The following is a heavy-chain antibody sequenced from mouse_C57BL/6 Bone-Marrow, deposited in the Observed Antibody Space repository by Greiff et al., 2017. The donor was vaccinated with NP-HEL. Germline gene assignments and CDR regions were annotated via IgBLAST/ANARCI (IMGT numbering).Heavy chain of an antibody. J-gene: IGHJ3*01. CDR3: ARAGLAY. CDR2: ISSGSSTI. Sequence: DVMLVESGGGLVKPGGSLKLSCAASGFTFSDYGMHWVRQAPEKGLEWVAYISSGSSTIYYADTVKGRFTISRDNAKSTLFLQMTSLRSEDTAMYYCARAGLAYWGQGTLVTVSA. V-gene: IGHV5-17*01. CDR1: GFTFSDYG.